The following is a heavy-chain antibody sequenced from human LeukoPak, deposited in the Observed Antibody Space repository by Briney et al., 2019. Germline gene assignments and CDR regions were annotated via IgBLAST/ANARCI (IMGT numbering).Heavy chain of an antibody. CDR3: ARPETYYYDSSGYHNWFDP. CDR2: IYSGGNT. D-gene: IGHD3-22*01. Sequence: GGSLRLSCAASGFTVSSNYMSWVRQAPGKGLDWVSVIYSGGNTYYADSVKGRFTISRDNSKNTLYLQMNSLRAEDTAVYYCARPETYYYDSSGYHNWFDPWGQGTLVTVSS. V-gene: IGHV3-53*01. J-gene: IGHJ5*02. CDR1: GFTVSSNY.